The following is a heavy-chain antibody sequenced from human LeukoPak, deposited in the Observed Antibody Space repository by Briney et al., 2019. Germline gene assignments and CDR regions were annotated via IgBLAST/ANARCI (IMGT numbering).Heavy chain of an antibody. CDR1: GYTLTELS. J-gene: IGHJ4*01. CDR2: FDPEDGET. V-gene: IGHV1-24*01. CDR3: ATASSGWYGYFDY. D-gene: IGHD6-19*01. Sequence: ASVKVSCKVSGYTLTELSMHWVRQAPGKGLEWMGGFDPEDGETIYAQKFQGRVTMTGDTSTDTAYMELSSLRSEDTAVYYCATASSGWYGYFDYWGQEPWSPSPQ.